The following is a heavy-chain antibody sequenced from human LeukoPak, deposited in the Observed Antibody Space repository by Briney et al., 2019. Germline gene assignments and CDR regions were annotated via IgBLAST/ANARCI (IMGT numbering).Heavy chain of an antibody. V-gene: IGHV3-23*01. CDR1: GFTFSSYA. CDR3: ASDSVVVTADDAFDI. J-gene: IGHJ3*02. Sequence: PGGSLRLSCAASGFTFSSYAMSWVRQAPGKGLERVSAISGSGGSTYYADSVKGRFTISRDNSKNTLYLQMNSLRAEDTAVYYCASDSVVVTADDAFDIWGQGTMVTVSS. CDR2: ISGSGGST. D-gene: IGHD2-21*02.